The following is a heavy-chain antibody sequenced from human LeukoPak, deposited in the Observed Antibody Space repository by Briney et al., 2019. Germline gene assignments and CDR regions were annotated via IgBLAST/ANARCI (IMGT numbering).Heavy chain of an antibody. V-gene: IGHV4-4*02. CDR1: GGSISSSNW. D-gene: IGHD4-17*01. Sequence: SETLSLTCAVSGGSISSSNWWSWVRQPPGKGLEWIGEIHHSGSTNYNPSLKSRVTISVDKSKNQFSLKLSSVTAADTAVYYCARDRSRPYDYGDHGTEFDYWGQGTLVTVSS. CDR2: IHHSGST. CDR3: ARDRSRPYDYGDHGTEFDY. J-gene: IGHJ4*02.